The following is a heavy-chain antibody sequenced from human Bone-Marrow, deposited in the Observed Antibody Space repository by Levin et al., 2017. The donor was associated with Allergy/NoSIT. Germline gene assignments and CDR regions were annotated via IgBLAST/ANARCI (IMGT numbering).Heavy chain of an antibody. D-gene: IGHD3-10*01. CDR2: IYYSGIT. CDR1: GVSISSDSYY. V-gene: IGHV4-39*01. CDR3: ARPMVRGAISTVFDY. Sequence: SQTLSLTCTVSGVSISSDSYYWGWIRQSPGKGLEWIGSIYYSGITYYNPSLKSRVTISVDTSKNQFSLKLSTVTAADTAVYYCARPMVRGAISTVFDYWGQGTLVTVSA. J-gene: IGHJ4*02.